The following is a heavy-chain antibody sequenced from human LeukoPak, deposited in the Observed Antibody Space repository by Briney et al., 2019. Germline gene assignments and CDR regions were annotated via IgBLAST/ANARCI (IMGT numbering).Heavy chain of an antibody. J-gene: IGHJ5*02. Sequence: GGSLRLSCAASGFTFSSYGMNWVRQAPGKGLEWVSGISDTADSTYYADSVKGRFIISRDNSKNTLYLQMNSLRAEDTAVYYCAKSSGSSPKWFDPWGQGTLVTVSS. CDR3: AKSSGSSPKWFDP. V-gene: IGHV3-23*01. CDR1: GFTFSSYG. D-gene: IGHD6-6*01. CDR2: ISDTADST.